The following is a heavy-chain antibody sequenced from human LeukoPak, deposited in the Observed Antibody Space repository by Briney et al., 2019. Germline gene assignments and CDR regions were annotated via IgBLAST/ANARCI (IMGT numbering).Heavy chain of an antibody. CDR3: VRDFRSADY. CDR2: ICPDGTVT. CDR1: GFTFSTYC. V-gene: IGHV3-74*01. J-gene: IGHJ4*02. Sequence: GGSLRLSCAASGFTFSTYCMHWVRQAPGKGPMWVSRICPDGTVTNYADSVKARFIISRDNARNTVYLQMNSLRVEDAAVYYCVRDFRSADYWGQGTLVTVSS.